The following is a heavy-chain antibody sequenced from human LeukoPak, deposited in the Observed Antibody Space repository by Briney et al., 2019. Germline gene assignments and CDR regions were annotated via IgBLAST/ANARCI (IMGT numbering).Heavy chain of an antibody. CDR2: IYYSGST. CDR1: GGSISSSSYY. CDR3: ARRYLWFEDY. J-gene: IGHJ4*02. Sequence: SETLSLTCTVSGGSISSSSYYWGWIRQPPGKGLEWIGSIYYSGSTYYNPSLKSRVTISVDTSKNQFSLKLSSVTAADTAVYYCARRYLWFEDYWGQGTLVTVSS. D-gene: IGHD3-10*01. V-gene: IGHV4-39*01.